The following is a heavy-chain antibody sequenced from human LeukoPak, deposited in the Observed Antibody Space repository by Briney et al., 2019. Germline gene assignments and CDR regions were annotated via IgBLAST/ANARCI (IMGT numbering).Heavy chain of an antibody. CDR2: ISYDGSNK. CDR3: ARDRTRCDIVVVPAAIFDY. D-gene: IGHD2-2*02. V-gene: IGHV3-30-3*01. Sequence: GRSLRLSCAASGFTFSSYAMHWVRQAPGKGLEWVAVISYDGSNKYYADSVKGRFTISRDNSKNTLYLQMNSLRAEDTAVYYCARDRTRCDIVVVPAAIFDYWGQGTLVTVSS. CDR1: GFTFSSYA. J-gene: IGHJ4*02.